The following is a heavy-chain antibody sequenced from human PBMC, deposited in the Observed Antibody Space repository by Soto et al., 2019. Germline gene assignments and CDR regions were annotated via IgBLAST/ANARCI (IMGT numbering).Heavy chain of an antibody. CDR3: AKGGGSCCFDC. CDR2: ISGSGGNST. J-gene: IGHJ4*02. CDR1: GFTFSTYA. V-gene: IGHV3-23*01. Sequence: GGSLRLSCAASGFTFSTYAMSWVRQAPGKGLEWVSAISGSGGNSTFYGDSVKGRFTISRDNSKNTLYLEMSSLGAEDTAVYYCAKGGGSCCFDCWGQGTLVTVSS. D-gene: IGHD2-15*01.